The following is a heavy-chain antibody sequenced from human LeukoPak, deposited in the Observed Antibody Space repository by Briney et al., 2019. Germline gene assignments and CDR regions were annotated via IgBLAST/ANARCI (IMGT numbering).Heavy chain of an antibody. CDR1: GYSFTSDC. Sequence: GESLKISCKVSGYSFTSDCIGWVRQMPGKGREWMGIIYPGDSGPTYSPSFQGQVTISVDKSINTAYLQWSSLQASDTAMYYCGMSGDRVPLQDDVFDVWGQGTMVTVST. D-gene: IGHD1-26*01. V-gene: IGHV5-51*01. CDR3: GMSGDRVPLQDDVFDV. CDR2: IYPGDSGP. J-gene: IGHJ3*01.